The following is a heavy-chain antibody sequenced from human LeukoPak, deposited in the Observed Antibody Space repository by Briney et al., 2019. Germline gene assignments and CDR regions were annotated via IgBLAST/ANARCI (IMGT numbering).Heavy chain of an antibody. CDR1: GDSVSSNSAA. Sequence: QTXSXXCXISGDSVSSNSAAWNWIRQSPSRGLEWLGRTYYRSKWYNDYAVSVKSRITINPDTSKNQFSLQLNSVTPEETAGYYCARGGSFDPWGQGTLVTVSS. CDR3: ARGGSFDP. V-gene: IGHV6-1*01. D-gene: IGHD3-16*01. J-gene: IGHJ5*02. CDR2: TYYRSKWYN.